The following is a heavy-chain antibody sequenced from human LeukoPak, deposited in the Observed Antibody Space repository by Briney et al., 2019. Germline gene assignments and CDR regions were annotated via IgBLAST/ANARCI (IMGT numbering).Heavy chain of an antibody. CDR1: GFLVRHNY. CDR2: IYNSGNT. D-gene: IGHD2/OR15-2a*01. Sequence: PGGSLRLSCAASGFLVRHNYMSWVRQAPGRGLEWVSIIYNSGNTDYADSVKGRFTVSRDTSKNTLYLQMNSLRAEDTAIYYCAKGSVIYSWNFDYWGQGTLVTVSS. V-gene: IGHV3-53*01. J-gene: IGHJ4*02. CDR3: AKGSVIYSWNFDY.